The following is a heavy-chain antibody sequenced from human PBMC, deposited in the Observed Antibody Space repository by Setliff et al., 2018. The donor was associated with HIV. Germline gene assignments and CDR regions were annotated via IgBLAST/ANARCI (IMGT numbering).Heavy chain of an antibody. J-gene: IGHJ4*02. V-gene: IGHV3-48*03. Sequence: GGSLRLSCAASGFTFRNYKFNWVRQAPGRGLEWVAVVSYGGTNTYYADSVKGRFTISRDNAKNSLYLQMNSLRAEDTAVYYCARDSSSWYEFYFDCWGQGTLVTVSS. D-gene: IGHD6-13*01. CDR3: ARDSSSWYEFYFDC. CDR1: GFTFRNYK. CDR2: VSYGGTNT.